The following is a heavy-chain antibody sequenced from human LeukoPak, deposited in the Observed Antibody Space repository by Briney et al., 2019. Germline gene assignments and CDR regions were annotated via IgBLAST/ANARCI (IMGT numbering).Heavy chain of an antibody. J-gene: IGHJ3*02. CDR3: ARSRHGEARAFDI. V-gene: IGHV6-1*01. D-gene: IGHD3-10*01. CDR1: GDSISSNSAG. Sequence: SQTLSLTCAISGDSISSNSAGWYWIRQSPSRGLEWLGRTFYRSKWYNDSAISLKSRVTITPDTSKNQFSLQLHSVTPEDTAVYFCARSRHGEARAFDIWGQGTMVTVPS. CDR2: TFYRSKWYN.